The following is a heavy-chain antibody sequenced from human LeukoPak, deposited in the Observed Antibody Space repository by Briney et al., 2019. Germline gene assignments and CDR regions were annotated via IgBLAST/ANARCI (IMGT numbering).Heavy chain of an antibody. CDR3: ARGQGCSSTSCYFDY. V-gene: IGHV1-2*02. D-gene: IGHD2-2*01. CDR1: GYTFTGYY. CDR2: INPNSGGT. Sequence: GASVKVSCKASGYTFTGYYMHWVRQAPGQGLEWMGWINPNSGGTNYAQKFRGRVTMTRDTSISTAYMELSRLRSDDTAVYYCARGQGCSSTSCYFDYWGQGTLVTVSS. J-gene: IGHJ4*02.